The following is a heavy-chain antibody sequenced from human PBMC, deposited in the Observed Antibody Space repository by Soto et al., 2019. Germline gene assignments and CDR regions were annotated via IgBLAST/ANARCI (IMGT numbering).Heavy chain of an antibody. V-gene: IGHV3-33*06. Sequence: GGSLRLSCAASGFTFSSYGMHWVRQAPGKGLEWVAVIWYGGSNKYYADSVKGRFTISRDNSKNTLYLQMNGLRADDTAVYFCAKRGDILDVSSSFVGYGMDVWGQGTTVTAP. D-gene: IGHD2-15*01. CDR3: AKRGDILDVSSSFVGYGMDV. CDR2: IWYGGSNK. J-gene: IGHJ6*02. CDR1: GFTFSSYG.